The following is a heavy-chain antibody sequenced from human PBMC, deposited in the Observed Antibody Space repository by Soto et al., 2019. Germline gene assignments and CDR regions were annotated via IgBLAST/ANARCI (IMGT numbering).Heavy chain of an antibody. Sequence: ASVKVSCKASGDTFTTYDINWVRQATGQGLEWMGWMNPNSGYADYAQNFQGRVTMSRDTSIKTAYMELSHLKSEDTAVYYCARRGASATPDQWGQGTPAPVSS. V-gene: IGHV1-8*01. CDR2: MNPNSGYA. J-gene: IGHJ4*02. CDR1: GDTFTTYD. CDR3: ARRGASATPDQ.